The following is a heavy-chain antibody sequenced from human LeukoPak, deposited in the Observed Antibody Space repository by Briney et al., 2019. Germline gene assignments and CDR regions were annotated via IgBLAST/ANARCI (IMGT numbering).Heavy chain of an antibody. J-gene: IGHJ6*03. CDR3: ARAIHTVTEGKYYYYYMDV. CDR1: GGSISSSSYY. CDR2: IYYSGST. D-gene: IGHD4-17*01. Sequence: SETLSLTCTVSGGSISSSSYYWGWIRQPPGKGLEWIGSIYYSGSTYYNPSLKSRVTISVDTSKNQFSLKLSSVTAADTAVYYCARAIHTVTEGKYYYYYMDVWGKGTTVTVSS. V-gene: IGHV4-39*07.